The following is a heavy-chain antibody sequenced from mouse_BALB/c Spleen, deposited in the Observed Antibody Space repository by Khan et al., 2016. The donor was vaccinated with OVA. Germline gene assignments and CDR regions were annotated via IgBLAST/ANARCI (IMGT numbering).Heavy chain of an antibody. Sequence: EVQLQESGPGLVKPSQSLSLTCTVTGYSITSDYAWNWIRQFPGNKLEWMGYISYSGSTSYNPSLKSRISITRDKSKNQFFLQLNSVTTGDTATYYCARRAYYANWDFDVWGAGTTVTVSA. V-gene: IGHV3-2*02. CDR3: ARRAYYANWDFDV. CDR2: ISYSGST. CDR1: GYSITSDYA. J-gene: IGHJ1*01. D-gene: IGHD1-1*02.